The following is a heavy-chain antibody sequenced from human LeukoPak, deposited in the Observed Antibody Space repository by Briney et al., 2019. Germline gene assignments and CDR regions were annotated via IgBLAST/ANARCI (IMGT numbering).Heavy chain of an antibody. D-gene: IGHD2-15*01. CDR1: GFTFSDAW. CDR2: IKRRTDGGTS. Sequence: GGSLRLSCTASGFTFSDAWMHWVRQAPGKGLEWVGLIKRRTDGGTSNYAAPVKGRFAISRDDSEDTLFLQMDSLKSEDTGVYYCTTGYTSASHDGYWGQGTLVTVSS. CDR3: TTGYTSASHDGY. V-gene: IGHV3-15*07. J-gene: IGHJ4*02.